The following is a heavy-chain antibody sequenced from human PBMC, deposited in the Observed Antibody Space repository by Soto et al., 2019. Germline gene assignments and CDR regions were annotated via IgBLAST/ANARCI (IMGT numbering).Heavy chain of an antibody. V-gene: IGHV3-23*01. J-gene: IGHJ6*03. CDR2: ISGSGGST. D-gene: IGHD2-15*01. CDR3: AKHVHGDSPPIYYYSYMDV. CDR1: GFTFSSYA. Sequence: EVQLLESGGGLVQPGGSLRLSCAASGFTFSSYAMSWVRQAPGKGLEWVSAISGSGGSTYYADSVKGRFTISRDNSKTTLYLQMNSLTPENTAVYYCAKHVHGDSPPIYYYSYMDVWGKGTTVTLSS.